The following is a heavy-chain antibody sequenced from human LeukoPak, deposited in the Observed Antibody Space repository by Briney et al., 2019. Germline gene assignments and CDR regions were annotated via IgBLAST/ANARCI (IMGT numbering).Heavy chain of an antibody. Sequence: SETLSLTCTVSGGSISSSSYYWGWIRQPPGKGLEWIGNIYYSGSTYYNPSLKSRVTISVDTSKNQFSLRLSSVTAADTAAYYCARGSRDSGWDFDYWGQGTLVTVSS. V-gene: IGHV4-39*01. CDR3: ARGSRDSGWDFDY. CDR1: GGSISSSSYY. J-gene: IGHJ4*02. D-gene: IGHD6-19*01. CDR2: IYYSGST.